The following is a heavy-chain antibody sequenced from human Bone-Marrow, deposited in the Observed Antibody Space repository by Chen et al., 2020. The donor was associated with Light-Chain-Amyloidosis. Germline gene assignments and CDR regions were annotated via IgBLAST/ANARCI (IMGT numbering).Heavy chain of an antibody. CDR3: ARMFGFCSGGSCYSAYFDY. V-gene: IGHV4-39*01. D-gene: IGHD2-15*01. J-gene: IGHJ4*02. CDR1: GGSISINSYY. CDR2: MSYSGST. Sequence: QLQLQESGPGLVRHSETLSLTCTVSGGSISINSYYWGWIRQPPGKGLEWIGSMSYSGSTYYSPYLKSRVTISVDTPKNQFSLRLNSVTAADTALYYCARMFGFCSGGSCYSAYFDYWGQGALVTVSS.